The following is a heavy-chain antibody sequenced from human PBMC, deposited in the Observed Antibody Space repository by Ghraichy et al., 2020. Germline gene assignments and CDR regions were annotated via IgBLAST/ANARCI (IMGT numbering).Heavy chain of an antibody. Sequence: GSLRLSCAASGFTFSSYAMHWVRQAPGKGLEWVAVISYDGSNKYYADSVKGRFTISRDNSKNTLYLQMNSLRAEDTAVYYCATSSGSYRYFYYWGQGTLVTVSS. V-gene: IGHV3-30*04. CDR2: ISYDGSNK. CDR1: GFTFSSYA. D-gene: IGHD1-26*01. CDR3: ATSSGSYRYFYY. J-gene: IGHJ4*02.